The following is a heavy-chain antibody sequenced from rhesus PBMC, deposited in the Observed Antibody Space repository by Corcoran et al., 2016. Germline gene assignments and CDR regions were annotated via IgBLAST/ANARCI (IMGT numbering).Heavy chain of an antibody. Sequence: QVQLLESGPGLVKPSETLSLTCTVSGASFRMNYWSWLRQPPGKGLEWIGEIFSIDGHHKYNPSLKSRVAVSKDASETQFSLKLTSVTAADTAVYYCARHSGYSFDFWGQGFQVTVSS. J-gene: IGHJ4*01. CDR3: ARHSGYSFDF. V-gene: IGHV4-80*01. D-gene: IGHD2-33*01. CDR1: GASFRMNY. CDR2: IFSIDGHH.